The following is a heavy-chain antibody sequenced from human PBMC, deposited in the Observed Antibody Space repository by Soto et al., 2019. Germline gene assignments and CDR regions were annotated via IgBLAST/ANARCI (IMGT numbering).Heavy chain of an antibody. V-gene: IGHV4-34*01. CDR1: GGSFSGYY. CDR2: INHSGST. J-gene: IGHJ4*02. Sequence: SETLSLTCAVYGGSFSGYYWSWIRQPPGKGLEWIGEINHSGSTNYNPSLKSRVTISVDTSKNQFSLKLSSVTAADTAVYYCAGSPVATIYGGYFDNWGQGTMVTVYS. CDR3: AGSPVATIYGGYFDN. D-gene: IGHD5-12*01.